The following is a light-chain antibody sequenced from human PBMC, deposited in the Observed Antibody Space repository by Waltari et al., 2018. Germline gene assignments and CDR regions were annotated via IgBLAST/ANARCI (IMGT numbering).Light chain of an antibody. V-gene: IGLV4-69*01. Sequence: QLVLTQSPSASASLGASVKLTCTLRSRPTTYALAWHHQQPEKGPRYLMKLNSDCSHSKGDGIPDRFAGSSSGAERYLTISSLQSEDEADYYCQTWGTGIHVVFGGGTKLTVL. CDR2: LNSDCSH. CDR1: SRPTTYA. CDR3: QTWGTGIHVV. J-gene: IGLJ2*01.